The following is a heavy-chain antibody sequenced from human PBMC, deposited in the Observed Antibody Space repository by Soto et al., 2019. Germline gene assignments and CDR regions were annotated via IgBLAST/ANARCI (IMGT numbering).Heavy chain of an antibody. CDR3: VRHYYGSGSYLPTFEY. CDR2: ISYSGST. Sequence: PSEILSLTCTVSYGSISSTTYFWGWIRQPPGKGLEWIGSISYSGSTFYNPSLKSRVTISVETSKIQFSLKLSSMTAADTAVYHCVRHYYGSGSYLPTFEYWGPGTLVTVSS. V-gene: IGHV4-39*01. D-gene: IGHD3-10*01. CDR1: YGSISSTTYF. J-gene: IGHJ4*02.